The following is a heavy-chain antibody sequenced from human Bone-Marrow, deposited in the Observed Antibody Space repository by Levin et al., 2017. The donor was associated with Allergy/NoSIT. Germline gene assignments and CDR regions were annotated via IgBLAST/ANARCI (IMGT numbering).Heavy chain of an antibody. CDR3: TGRTYGSSPRLDS. V-gene: IGHV4-4*02. J-gene: IGHJ4*02. Sequence: ASETLSLTCTVSGGSIYSSHWWTWVRQPPGKGLEWIGEMYHSGHSQYNPSLQSRVTISVDKSKNQFSLNLTSMTAADTAVYFCTGRTYGSSPRLDSWGQGSLVTVSS. D-gene: IGHD3-16*01. CDR1: GGSIYSSHW. CDR2: MYHSGHS.